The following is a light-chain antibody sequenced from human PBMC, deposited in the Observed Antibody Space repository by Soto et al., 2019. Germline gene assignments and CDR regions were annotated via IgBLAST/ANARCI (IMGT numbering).Light chain of an antibody. Sequence: EIVMTQSPATLSVSPGERATLSCRASQSVSSNLAWYQQKPGQAPRLLIYGASTMATGIPARFSGSGSGTEFTLTISSLQSEDFAVYYCQQYNNWPPATCGQGTKLEIK. V-gene: IGKV3-15*01. CDR3: QQYNNWPPAT. CDR2: GAS. J-gene: IGKJ2*01. CDR1: QSVSSN.